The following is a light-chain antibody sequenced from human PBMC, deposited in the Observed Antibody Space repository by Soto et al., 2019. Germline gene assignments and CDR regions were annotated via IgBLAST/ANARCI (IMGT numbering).Light chain of an antibody. CDR3: CSYAGSRPYV. Sequence: QSALTKPASVSGSPGQSITISCTGTSSDVGSYNLVSWYQHHPGKAPKLMIYEGSKRPSGVSDRFSGSKSGNTASLTISGLQAEDEAEYYCCSYAGSRPYVFGTGTKLTVL. V-gene: IGLV2-23*01. CDR2: EGS. CDR1: SSDVGSYNL. J-gene: IGLJ1*01.